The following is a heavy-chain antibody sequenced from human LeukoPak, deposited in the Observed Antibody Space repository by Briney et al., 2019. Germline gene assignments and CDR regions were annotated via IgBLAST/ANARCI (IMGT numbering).Heavy chain of an antibody. V-gene: IGHV3-48*03. D-gene: IGHD5-24*01. CDR2: ISSSGSTI. CDR3: ARGLRGGYNHFDY. CDR1: RFTFNSYE. J-gene: IGHJ4*02. Sequence: GGSLRLSCAASRFTFNSYEMNWVRQAPGKGLEWLSYISSSGSTIYYADSVKGRFTISRDNAKNSLYLQMNSLRAEDTAVYYCARGLRGGYNHFDYWGQGTLVTVSS.